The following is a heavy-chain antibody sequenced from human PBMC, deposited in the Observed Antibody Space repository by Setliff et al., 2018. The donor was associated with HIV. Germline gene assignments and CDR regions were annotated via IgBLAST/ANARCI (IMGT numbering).Heavy chain of an antibody. CDR2: IYWNNQK. J-gene: IGHJ4*02. Sequence: VNPTQTLTLTCSFSGFSLSTAGVAVGWIRQPPGKAPEWLALIYWNNQKRYSPSLRTRLAIVADTSKNQVVLTLTNMDPVDTATYYCVHTFYLDSSGLREFDVWGQGTQVTVSS. D-gene: IGHD3-22*01. CDR1: GFSLSTAGVA. V-gene: IGHV2-5*01. CDR3: VHTFYLDSSGLREFDV.